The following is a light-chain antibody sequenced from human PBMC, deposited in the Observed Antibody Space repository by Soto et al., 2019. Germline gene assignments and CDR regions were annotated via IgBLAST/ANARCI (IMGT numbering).Light chain of an antibody. V-gene: IGKV1-5*03. CDR3: QEYKTGPGYN. CDR2: KTS. CDR1: QSFGRW. J-gene: IGKJ2*01. Sequence: DIQMTQSPSTLSASVGDRVTITCRASQSFGRWLAWYQQKPGKAPELLIYKTSTLERGVPSRFSGSGSGTEFTLTISSLQPDDFATYYCQEYKTGPGYNFGQGTRLELK.